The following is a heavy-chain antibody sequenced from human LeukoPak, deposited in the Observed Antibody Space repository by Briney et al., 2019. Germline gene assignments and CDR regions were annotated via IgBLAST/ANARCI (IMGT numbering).Heavy chain of an antibody. Sequence: GGSLRLSCTASGFTFGDYDMSWFRQAPGKGLEWVGFIRSKAYGGTTEYAASVKGIFTISRDDSKSIAYLQMNSLKTEDTAVYYCTRMTGYPHTFDYWGQGTLVTVSS. D-gene: IGHD3-9*01. J-gene: IGHJ4*02. CDR3: TRMTGYPHTFDY. CDR2: IRSKAYGGTT. CDR1: GFTFGDYD. V-gene: IGHV3-49*03.